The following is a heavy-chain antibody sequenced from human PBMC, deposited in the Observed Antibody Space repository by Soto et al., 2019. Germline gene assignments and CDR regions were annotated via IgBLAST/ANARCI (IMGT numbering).Heavy chain of an antibody. D-gene: IGHD1-26*01. CDR1: GFTFSSYG. CDR2: IWYDGSNK. V-gene: IGHV3-33*01. Sequence: GGSLRLSCAASGFTFSSYGMHWVRQAPGKGLEWVAVIWYDGSNKYYADSVKGRFTISRDNSKNTLYLQMNSLRAEDTAVYYCARDSIGWEPGEAMNELFQHWGQGTLVTVSS. J-gene: IGHJ1*01. CDR3: ARDSIGWEPGEAMNELFQH.